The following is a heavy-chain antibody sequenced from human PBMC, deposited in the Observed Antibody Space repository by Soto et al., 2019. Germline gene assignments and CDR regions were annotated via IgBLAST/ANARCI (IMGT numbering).Heavy chain of an antibody. Sequence: PGGSLRLSCAASGFAFSRYAVTWVRQAPGKGLEWVSSISDSGTHTNYADSVEGRFTISRDNSKNTLFLQMNSLRAEDTAVYYCARDPMYYDILTGMATLYYFDYWGQGTLVTVSS. J-gene: IGHJ4*02. D-gene: IGHD3-9*01. CDR3: ARDPMYYDILTGMATLYYFDY. CDR1: GFAFSRYA. CDR2: ISDSGTHT. V-gene: IGHV3-23*01.